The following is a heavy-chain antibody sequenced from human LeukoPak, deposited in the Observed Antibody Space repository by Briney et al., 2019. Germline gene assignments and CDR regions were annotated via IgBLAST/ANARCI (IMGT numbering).Heavy chain of an antibody. CDR1: GGTFSSYA. D-gene: IGHD6-13*01. V-gene: IGHV1-69*04. Sequence: GSSVKVSCKASGGTFSSYAISWVRQAPGQGLEWMGRIIPIFGIAYYAQKFQGRVTITADKSTSTAYMELSSLRSEDTAVYYCARDSFNEGIAAAGNDYWGQGTLVTVSS. CDR3: ARDSFNEGIAAAGNDY. J-gene: IGHJ4*02. CDR2: IIPIFGIA.